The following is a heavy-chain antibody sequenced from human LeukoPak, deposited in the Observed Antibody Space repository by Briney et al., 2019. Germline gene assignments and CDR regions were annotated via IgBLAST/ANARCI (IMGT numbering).Heavy chain of an antibody. CDR1: GFTFSDYY. CDR2: ISSSSIYI. V-gene: IGHV3-11*05. Sequence: GGSLRLSCADSGFTFSDYYMSWIRQAPGKGLEWVSSISSSSIYIYYADSVKGRFTISRDNAKKSLYLQMNSLRAEDTAVYYCARVAAADTAMMNFDHWGQGTLVTVSS. CDR3: ARVAAADTAMMNFDH. J-gene: IGHJ4*02. D-gene: IGHD5-18*01.